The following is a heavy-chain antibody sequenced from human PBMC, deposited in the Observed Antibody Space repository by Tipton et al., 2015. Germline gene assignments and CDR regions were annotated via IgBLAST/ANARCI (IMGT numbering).Heavy chain of an antibody. CDR1: GGSFNGYY. CDR2: IYYSGST. Sequence: TLSLTCTVYGGSFNGYYWNWIRQPPGKGLEWIGYIYYSGSTNYNPSLKSRVTISIDTSENHFSLNLSSVTAADTAVYYCARKPSGPGDYYYYGMDVWGQGTTVTVSS. V-gene: IGHV4-59*01. J-gene: IGHJ6*02. D-gene: IGHD6-19*01. CDR3: ARKPSGPGDYYYYGMDV.